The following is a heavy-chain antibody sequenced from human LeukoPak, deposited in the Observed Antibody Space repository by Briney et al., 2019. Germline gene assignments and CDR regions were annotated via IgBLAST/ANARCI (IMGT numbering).Heavy chain of an antibody. Sequence: GGSLRLSCEASGFTFSNYGMNWVRQAPGKGLEWVSYIRPNDGTTHYADSVKGRFTVSRDNAQNSMYLQMNSLRVEDTAVYYCTSWGDTTAEYFQRWGQGTLVTVSS. CDR2: IRPNDGTT. CDR1: GFTFSNYG. V-gene: IGHV3-48*03. J-gene: IGHJ1*01. D-gene: IGHD2-21*02. CDR3: TSWGDTTAEYFQR.